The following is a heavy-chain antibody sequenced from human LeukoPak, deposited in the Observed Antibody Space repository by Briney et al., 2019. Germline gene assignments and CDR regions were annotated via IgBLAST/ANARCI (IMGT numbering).Heavy chain of an antibody. V-gene: IGHV3-11*01. CDR2: VSQSGTTI. J-gene: IGHJ4*02. CDR1: GFTFSDYY. CDR3: AREGHTYGSDY. D-gene: IGHD3-10*01. Sequence: GGSLRLSCAASGFTFSDYYMSWVRQAPGEGLEWVSYVSQSGTTIYFADSVKGRFTISRDNGKNSLYLQMNSLRAEDTAVYYCAREGHTYGSDYWGQGTLVTVSS.